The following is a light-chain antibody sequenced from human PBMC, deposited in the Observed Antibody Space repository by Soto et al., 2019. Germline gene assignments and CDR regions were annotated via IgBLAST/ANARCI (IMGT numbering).Light chain of an antibody. CDR1: QSLVHSNGNTY. CDR2: KGS. Sequence: DAVMTQPPLSLVVTLGQPASISCRSRQSLVHSNGNTYLNSFQQRPGQSPTRLIYKGSNRDSGVPDGFSGSASGGDFTLRISRVEAEDVGIYSCMQATHWPYTFGQGTKLEIK. CDR3: MQATHWPYT. J-gene: IGKJ2*01. V-gene: IGKV2-30*02.